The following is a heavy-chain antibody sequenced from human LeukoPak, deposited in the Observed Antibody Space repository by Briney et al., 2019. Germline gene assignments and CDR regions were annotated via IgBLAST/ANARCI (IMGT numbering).Heavy chain of an antibody. CDR3: ARVVITIFGVVIRLFDY. D-gene: IGHD3-3*01. V-gene: IGHV1-18*01. J-gene: IGHJ4*02. CDR2: ISAYNGNT. CDR1: GYTFTSYG. Sequence: ASVKVSFKASGYTFTSYGISWVRQAPGQGLEWMGWISAYNGNTNYAQKLQGRVTMTTDTSTSTAYMELRSLRSDDTAVYYCARVVITIFGVVIRLFDYWGQGTLVTVSS.